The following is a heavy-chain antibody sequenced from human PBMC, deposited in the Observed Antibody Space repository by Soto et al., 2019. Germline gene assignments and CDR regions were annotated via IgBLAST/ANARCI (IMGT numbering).Heavy chain of an antibody. J-gene: IGHJ6*02. CDR2: INSGGNT. CDR1: GFDASVNY. V-gene: IGHV3-66*01. CDR3: VRENYYYGMDV. Sequence: GGSLRLSCAASGFDASVNYMTWVRQAPVKGLEWVSAINSGGNTFYADSLKGRFTISRDNSKNTLYLQMNSLRVEDTAMYYCVRENYYYGMDVWGQGTAVTVSS.